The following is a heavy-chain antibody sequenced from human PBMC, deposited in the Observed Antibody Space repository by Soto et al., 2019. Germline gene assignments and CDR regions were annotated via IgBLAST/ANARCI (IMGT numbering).Heavy chain of an antibody. CDR3: ARSDDDIVANLAH. Sequence: QVQLVKSGGGVVQPGRSLRLSCAASGFTFSSYGMHWVRQAPGKGLEWVAVIWYDGSNKYYADSVKGRFTISRDKSKNTLYLQMNSLRAEDTAVYYCARSDDDIVANLAHWSHGTLVTVSS. J-gene: IGHJ4*01. V-gene: IGHV3-33*01. D-gene: IGHD5-12*01. CDR2: IWYDGSNK. CDR1: GFTFSSYG.